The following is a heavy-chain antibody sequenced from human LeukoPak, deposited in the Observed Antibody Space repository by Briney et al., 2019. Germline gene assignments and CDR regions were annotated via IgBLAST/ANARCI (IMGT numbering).Heavy chain of an antibody. CDR2: ISSSSSTI. CDR1: GFTFSSYS. J-gene: IGHJ6*02. Sequence: GGSLRLSCAASGFTFSSYSKNWVRQAPGKGLEWVSYISSSSSTIYYADSVKGRFTISRDNAKNSLYLQMNSLRDEDTAVYYCARDESITADYYGMDVWGQGTTVTVSS. D-gene: IGHD1-20*01. V-gene: IGHV3-48*02. CDR3: ARDESITADYYGMDV.